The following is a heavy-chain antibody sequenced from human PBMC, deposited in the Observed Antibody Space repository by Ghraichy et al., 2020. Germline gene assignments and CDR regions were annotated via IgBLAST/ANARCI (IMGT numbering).Heavy chain of an antibody. Sequence: SETLSLTCTVSGGSISSYYWSWIRQPPGKGLEWIGYIYYSGSTNYNPSLKSRVTISVDTSKNQFSLKLSSVTAADTAVYYCARHSSYYYDFDYWGQGTLVTVSS. V-gene: IGHV4-59*08. CDR2: IYYSGST. CDR3: ARHSSYYYDFDY. CDR1: GGSISSYY. D-gene: IGHD3-22*01. J-gene: IGHJ4*02.